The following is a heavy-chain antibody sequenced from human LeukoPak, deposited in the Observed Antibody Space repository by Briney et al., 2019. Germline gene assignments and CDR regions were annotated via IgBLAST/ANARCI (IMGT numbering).Heavy chain of an antibody. CDR2: ITSDGGTT. J-gene: IGHJ1*01. CDR3: AKDEAGYTSE. Sequence: GSLRLSCAASGFTFSSYAMHWVRQAPGKGLEHVSSITSDGGTTYYANSVKGRFTISRDNSKNMVYLQMGSLRDEDMSVYYCAKDEAGYTSEWGQGTLVKVSS. D-gene: IGHD6-19*01. CDR1: GFTFSSYA. V-gene: IGHV3-64*01.